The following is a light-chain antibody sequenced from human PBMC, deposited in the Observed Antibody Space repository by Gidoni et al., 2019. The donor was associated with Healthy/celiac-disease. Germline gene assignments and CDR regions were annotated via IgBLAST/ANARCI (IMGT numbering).Light chain of an antibody. J-gene: IGKJ1*01. V-gene: IGKV3-20*01. CDR3: QQYGSSRWT. CDR2: GAS. CDR1: QSVSSSY. Sequence: EIVLTQSPGTLSLSPGERATLSCRASQSVSSSYLAWYQQKPGQAPRLLIYGASSRATGIPDRFSGSGSGTDFTLTISRLEPEDCAVYYCQQYGSSRWTFGQGTKVEVE.